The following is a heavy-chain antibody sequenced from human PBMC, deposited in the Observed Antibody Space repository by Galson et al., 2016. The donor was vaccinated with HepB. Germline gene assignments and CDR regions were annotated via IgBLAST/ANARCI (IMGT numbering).Heavy chain of an antibody. J-gene: IGHJ5*02. Sequence: LSLTCGVRGGPFSGHYWSWIRQPPGKGLQWIGYIYYRGTTNYNPSLKSRVTISLDTSQNQFSLMLTSVTAADTAVYYCAGHGAISPYRRNWFDPWGQGALVTVSS. V-gene: IGHV4-59*08. CDR3: AGHGAISPYRRNWFDP. D-gene: IGHD1-26*01. CDR2: IYYRGTT. CDR1: GGPFSGHY.